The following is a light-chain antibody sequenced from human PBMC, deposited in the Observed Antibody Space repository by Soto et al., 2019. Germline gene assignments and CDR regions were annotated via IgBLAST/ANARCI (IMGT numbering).Light chain of an antibody. Sequence: QSVLTQPPSASGSPGQSVTISCTGTKNDIGVYDFVSWYQHHPGKAPRLIIYEVVQRPSRVPDRFSGSKSGNTASLTVSGLHAADEADYCCTSYAGSNTYVFGSGTKLTVL. J-gene: IGLJ1*01. V-gene: IGLV2-8*01. CDR2: EVV. CDR1: KNDIGVYDF. CDR3: TSYAGSNTYV.